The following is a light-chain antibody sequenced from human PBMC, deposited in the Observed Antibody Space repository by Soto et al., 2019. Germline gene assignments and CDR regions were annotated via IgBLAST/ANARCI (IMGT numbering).Light chain of an antibody. V-gene: IGKV1-12*01. Sequence: DIQITQSPSSVSASIGDRVIITCRASQDIGTWLAWYQQKPGQVPNLLTYPASSLHSGVPSRFSGSGSGTEFTLTISSLQPEDFATYYCEQANSFPPWTFGQGTKVDIK. J-gene: IGKJ1*01. CDR2: PAS. CDR3: EQANSFPPWT. CDR1: QDIGTW.